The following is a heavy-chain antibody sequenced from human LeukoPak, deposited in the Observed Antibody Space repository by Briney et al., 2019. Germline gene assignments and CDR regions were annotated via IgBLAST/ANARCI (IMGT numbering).Heavy chain of an antibody. CDR1: GFTFSSYS. Sequence: PGGSLRLSCAASGFTFSSYSMNWVRQAPGKGLEWVSSISSSSSYIYYADSVKGRFTISRDNAKNSLYLQMNSLRAEDTAVYYCARGGGSSWYVRYPWFDPWGQGTLVTVSS. D-gene: IGHD6-13*01. CDR2: ISSSSSYI. J-gene: IGHJ5*02. CDR3: ARGGGSSWYVRYPWFDP. V-gene: IGHV3-21*01.